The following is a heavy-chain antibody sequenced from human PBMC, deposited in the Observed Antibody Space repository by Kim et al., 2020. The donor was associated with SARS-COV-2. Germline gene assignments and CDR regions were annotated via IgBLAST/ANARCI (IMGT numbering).Heavy chain of an antibody. Sequence: DPVKGRFTSSRDNSKNTLYLQMNSLRAEDTAVYYWAREPPPMPRWAIDYWGQGTLVTVSS. V-gene: IGHV3-30*01. CDR3: AREPPPMPRWAIDY. J-gene: IGHJ4*02. D-gene: IGHD2-2*01.